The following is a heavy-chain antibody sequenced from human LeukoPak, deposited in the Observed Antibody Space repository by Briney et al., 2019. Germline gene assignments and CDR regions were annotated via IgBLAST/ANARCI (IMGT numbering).Heavy chain of an antibody. V-gene: IGHV3-21*01. CDR3: ARGGPHYHYGILP. CDR2: ISSSSSYI. J-gene: IGHJ5*02. CDR1: GFTFSSYS. D-gene: IGHD4-17*01. Sequence: GGSLRLSCAASGFTFSSYSMNWVRQAPGKGLEWVSSISSSSSYIYYANSVKGRFTISRDNAKNSLYLQMNSLRAEDTAVYYCARGGPHYHYGILPWGQGTLVTVSS.